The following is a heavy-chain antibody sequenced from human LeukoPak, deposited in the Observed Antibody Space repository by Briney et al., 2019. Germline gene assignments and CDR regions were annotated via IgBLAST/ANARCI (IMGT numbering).Heavy chain of an antibody. CDR1: GGSVSRSPYY. CDR2: IYYSGST. Sequence: NSSETLSLTCTVSGGSVSRSPYYWGWIRQPPGKGLEWIGNIYYSGSTYYNPSLKSRVTISVDTSKNQFSLKLSSVTAADTAVYYCARAPSYYYYYYMDVWGKGTTVTVSS. D-gene: IGHD6-6*01. CDR3: ARAPSYYYYYYMDV. J-gene: IGHJ6*03. V-gene: IGHV4-39*07.